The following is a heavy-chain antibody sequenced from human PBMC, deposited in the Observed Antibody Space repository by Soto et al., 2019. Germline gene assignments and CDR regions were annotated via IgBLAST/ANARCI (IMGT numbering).Heavy chain of an antibody. J-gene: IGHJ6*02. V-gene: IGHV1-18*04. CDR2: ISGYNGNT. D-gene: IGHD6-13*01. Sequence: QVQLVQSGPEVRKPGASVTVSCKASGYIFSRYGISWVRQAPGQGVEWMAWISGYNGNTKFGERVQGRVNVTTATSTSTAYMELRSLRSDDTAVYYCAREAAAERNYYGLDVWGQGTTVIVSS. CDR3: AREAAAERNYYGLDV. CDR1: GYIFSRYG.